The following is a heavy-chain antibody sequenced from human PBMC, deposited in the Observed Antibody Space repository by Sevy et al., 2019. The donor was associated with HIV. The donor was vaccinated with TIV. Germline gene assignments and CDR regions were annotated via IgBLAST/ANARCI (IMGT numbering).Heavy chain of an antibody. J-gene: IGHJ3*02. Sequence: GGSLRLSCEASGFTFSSYWMSWVRQAPGKGLEWVANIKQDGSETYYVDSVKDRFTSSRDNAKNSLYLQMNGLRAEDTAVYYCARGVFDIWGQGTMVTVSS. CDR2: IKQDGSET. V-gene: IGHV3-7*03. CDR1: GFTFSSYW. CDR3: ARGVFDI.